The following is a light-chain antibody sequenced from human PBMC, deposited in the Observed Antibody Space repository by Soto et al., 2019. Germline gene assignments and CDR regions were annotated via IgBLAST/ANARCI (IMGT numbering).Light chain of an antibody. CDR3: QQYNDLST. V-gene: IGKV1-5*03. Sequence: DIQMTQSPSTLSASVGDRVTIACRASQNIGDWLAWYQLKPGKAPNLLIYKASTLESGVPSRFSGSGSGTEFTLAISSLQPEDFATYYCQQYNDLSTFGGGTKVEI. J-gene: IGKJ4*01. CDR1: QNIGDW. CDR2: KAS.